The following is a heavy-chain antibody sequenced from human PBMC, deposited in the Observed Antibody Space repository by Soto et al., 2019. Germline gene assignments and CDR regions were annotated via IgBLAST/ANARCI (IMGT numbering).Heavy chain of an antibody. CDR3: ARADGVGFVGP. CDR2: INAGNGNT. J-gene: IGHJ5*02. Sequence: QVQLVQSGAEEKKPGASVKVSCKASGYTFTSYAMHWVRQAPGQRLEWMGWINAGNGNTKYSQKFQGRVTITRDTSASTAYMELSSLRSEDTAVDYCARADGVGFVGPWGQGTLVTVSS. CDR1: GYTFTSYA. D-gene: IGHD2-2*01. V-gene: IGHV1-3*05.